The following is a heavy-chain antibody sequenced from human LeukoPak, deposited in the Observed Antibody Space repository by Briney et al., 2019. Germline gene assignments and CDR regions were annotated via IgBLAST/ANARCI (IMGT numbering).Heavy chain of an antibody. CDR2: IYYSGST. CDR1: GGSVSSGGYY. J-gene: IGHJ6*02. Sequence: TPSETLSLTCTVSGGSVSSGGYYWSWIRQPPGKGLEWIGYIYYSGSTNYNPSLKSRVTISVDTSKNQFSLKLSSVTAADTAVYYCARDWVPVPAANYYYGMDVWGQGTTVTVSS. D-gene: IGHD2-2*01. CDR3: ARDWVPVPAANYYYGMDV. V-gene: IGHV4-61*08.